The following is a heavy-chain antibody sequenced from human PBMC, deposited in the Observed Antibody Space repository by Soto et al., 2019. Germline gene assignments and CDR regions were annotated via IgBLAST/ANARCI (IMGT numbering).Heavy chain of an antibody. J-gene: IGHJ4*02. CDR2: INPSGGST. Sequence: QVQLVQSGAEVKKPGASVKVSCKASGYTFTNYYMHWVRQAPGQGLERIGIINPSGGSTSYAQKFQGRVTMTRDTSTSTVYMELSSLRLEDTAVYYCAREWPVTSDYWGQGTLVTVSS. D-gene: IGHD4-17*01. CDR3: AREWPVTSDY. CDR1: GYTFTNYY. V-gene: IGHV1-46*01.